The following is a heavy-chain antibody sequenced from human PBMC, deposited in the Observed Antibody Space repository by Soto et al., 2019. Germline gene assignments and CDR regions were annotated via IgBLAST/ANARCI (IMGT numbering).Heavy chain of an antibody. CDR1: GGSFSGYY. CDR3: ARGHSSGYYPYYYYGMDV. D-gene: IGHD3-22*01. V-gene: IGHV4-34*01. J-gene: IGHJ6*02. Sequence: SETLSLTGAVYGGSFSGYYWSWIRQPPGKGLEWIGEINHSGSTNYNPSLKSRVTISVDTSKNQFSLKLSSVTAADTAVYYCARGHSSGYYPYYYYGMDVWGQGTTVTVSS. CDR2: INHSGST.